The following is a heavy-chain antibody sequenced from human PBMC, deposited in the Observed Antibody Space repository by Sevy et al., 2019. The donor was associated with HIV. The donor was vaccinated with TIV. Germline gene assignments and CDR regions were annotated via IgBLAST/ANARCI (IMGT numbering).Heavy chain of an antibody. Sequence: GGSLRLSCTASGFTFSDYGMHWVRQTPGKGLEWVAFIGYDGSDKYDSDSVKGRFAISRDSSKNTLFRQMHSLRVDDTAIYYCAKSTASAGTGGFDYWGQGALVTVSS. J-gene: IGHJ4*02. V-gene: IGHV3-30*02. CDR3: AKSTASAGTGGFDY. D-gene: IGHD6-13*01. CDR1: GFTFSDYG. CDR2: IGYDGSDK.